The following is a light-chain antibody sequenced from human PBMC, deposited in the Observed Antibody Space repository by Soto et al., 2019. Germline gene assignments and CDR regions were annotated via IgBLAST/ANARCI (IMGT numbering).Light chain of an antibody. CDR3: QQYDGNWWT. CDR1: QSITTW. Sequence: DIPMTQSPSTLSASVGDRVIITCRASQSITTWLAWYQQKPGKAPKLLIYKASTLESGVPSRFSGSGSGTEFTLTISSLQPDDFATYYCQQYDGNWWTFGQGTKVEIK. V-gene: IGKV1-5*03. CDR2: KAS. J-gene: IGKJ1*01.